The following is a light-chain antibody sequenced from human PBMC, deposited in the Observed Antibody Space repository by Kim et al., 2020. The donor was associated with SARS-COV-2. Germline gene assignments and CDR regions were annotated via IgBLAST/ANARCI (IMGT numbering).Light chain of an antibody. CDR3: QAWDSSTWV. CDR2: QDS. Sequence: SVSPGQTASITCSGDKVGDKYACWYQQKPGQSPVLGIYQDSKRPSGIPERFSGSNSGNTATLTISGTQAMDEADYYCQAWDSSTWVFGGGTQLTVL. J-gene: IGLJ3*02. V-gene: IGLV3-1*01. CDR1: KVGDKY.